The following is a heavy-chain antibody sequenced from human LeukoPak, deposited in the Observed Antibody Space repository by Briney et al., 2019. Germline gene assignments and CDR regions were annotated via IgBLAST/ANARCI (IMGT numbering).Heavy chain of an antibody. CDR2: ISAYNGNT. V-gene: IGHV1-18*01. CDR1: GYTFASYG. Sequence: ASVKVSCKASGYTFASYGISWVRQAPGQGLEWMGWISAYNGNTNYAQKLQGRVTMTTDTSTSTAYMELRSLRSDDTAVYYCARSPTSHHDNWSDPWGQRTLVTVSS. CDR3: ARSPTSHHDNWSDP. D-gene: IGHD2-2*01. J-gene: IGHJ5*02.